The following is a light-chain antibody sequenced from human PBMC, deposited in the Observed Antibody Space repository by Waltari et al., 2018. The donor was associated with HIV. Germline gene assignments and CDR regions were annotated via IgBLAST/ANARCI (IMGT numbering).Light chain of an antibody. Sequence: EIVMTQSPATLSVSPGERAPLSCRASQSLSSNLAGYQQKPGQAPRLLIYDASTRATGSPARFSGSGSGTEFTLTISSLQSEDFALYYCQQYDNGYTFGQGTKLEIK. J-gene: IGKJ2*01. CDR2: DAS. CDR3: QQYDNGYT. CDR1: QSLSSN. V-gene: IGKV3-15*01.